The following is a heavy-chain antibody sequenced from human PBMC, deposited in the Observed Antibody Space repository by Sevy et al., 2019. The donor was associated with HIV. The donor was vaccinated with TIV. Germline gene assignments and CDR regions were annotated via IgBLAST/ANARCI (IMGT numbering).Heavy chain of an antibody. D-gene: IGHD6-13*01. V-gene: IGHV3-30-3*01. CDR2: ISYDGSNK. CDR3: ARDWTRGSSWYLGRYY. CDR1: GFTFSSYA. J-gene: IGHJ4*02. Sequence: GGSLRLSCAASGFTFSSYAMHWVRQAPGKGLEWVAVISYDGSNKYYADSVKGRFTISRDNSKNTLYLQMNSLRAEDTAVYYCARDWTRGSSWYLGRYYWGQGTLVTVSS.